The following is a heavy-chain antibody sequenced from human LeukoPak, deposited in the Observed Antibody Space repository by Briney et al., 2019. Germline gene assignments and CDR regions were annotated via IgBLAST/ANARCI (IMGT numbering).Heavy chain of an antibody. CDR2: IRYDGSNK. CDR3: AKDFERSIDY. D-gene: IGHD5/OR15-5a*01. CDR1: GFTFSSYG. Sequence: GGSLRLSCAASGFTFSSYGMHWARQAPGKGLEWVAFIRYDGSNKYYADSVKGRFTISRDNSKNTLYLQMNSLRAEDTAVYYCAKDFERSIDYWGQGTLVTVSS. V-gene: IGHV3-30*02. J-gene: IGHJ4*02.